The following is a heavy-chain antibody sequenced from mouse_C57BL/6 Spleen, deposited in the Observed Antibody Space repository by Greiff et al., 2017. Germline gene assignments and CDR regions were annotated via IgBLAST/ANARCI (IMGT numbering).Heavy chain of an antibody. CDR2: IYPSDSET. V-gene: IGHV1-61*01. J-gene: IGHJ1*03. D-gene: IGHD1-1*01. Sequence: QVQLQQPGAELVRPGSSVKLSCKASGYTFTSYWMDWVKQRPGQGLEWIGNIYPSDSETHYNQKFKDKATLTVDKSSSTAYMQLSSLTSEDSAVYYCARGGGYYYGSLYWYFDGWGTGTTVTVSS. CDR3: ARGGGYYYGSLYWYFDG. CDR1: GYTFTSYW.